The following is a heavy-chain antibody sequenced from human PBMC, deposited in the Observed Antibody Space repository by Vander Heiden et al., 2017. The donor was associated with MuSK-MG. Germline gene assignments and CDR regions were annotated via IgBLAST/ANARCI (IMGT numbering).Heavy chain of an antibody. J-gene: IGHJ4*02. CDR3: ATDLITFGGVIAPLAY. V-gene: IGHV1-24*01. Sequence: QVQLVQSGAEVKKPGASVKVYCKVSGYTLTELSMHWVRQAPGKGLEWMGGFDPEDGETIYAQKFQGRVTMTEDTSTDTAYMELSSLRSEDTAVYYCATDLITFGGVIAPLAYWGQGTLVTVSS. CDR1: GYTLTELS. D-gene: IGHD3-16*02. CDR2: FDPEDGET.